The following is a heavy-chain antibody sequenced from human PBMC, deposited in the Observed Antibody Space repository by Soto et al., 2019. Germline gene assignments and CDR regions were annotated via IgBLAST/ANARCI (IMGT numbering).Heavy chain of an antibody. V-gene: IGHV3-30-3*01. J-gene: IGHJ4*02. CDR3: ARSGSGYYLDY. CDR1: GFTFSSYA. D-gene: IGHD3-22*01. CDR2: ISYDGSNK. Sequence: QVQLVESEGGVVQPGRSLRLSCAASGFTFSSYAMHWVRQAPGKGLEWLAVISYDGSNKYYEDSVKVRFNISRDNSKNTLYLQMNSLRAEDTAVYYCARSGSGYYLDYGGQGTLGTVSS.